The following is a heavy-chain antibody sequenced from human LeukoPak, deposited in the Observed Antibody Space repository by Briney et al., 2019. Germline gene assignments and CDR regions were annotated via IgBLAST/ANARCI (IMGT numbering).Heavy chain of an antibody. J-gene: IGHJ4*02. V-gene: IGHV3-20*01. CDR1: GFTVSSNY. D-gene: IGHD3-9*01. Sequence: GGSLRPSCAASGFTVSSNYMSWVRQAPGKGLEWVSGINWNGGSTGYADSVKGRFTISRDNAKNSLYLQMNSLRAEDTALYHCARALNYDILTGYDYWGQGTLVTVSS. CDR2: INWNGGST. CDR3: ARALNYDILTGYDY.